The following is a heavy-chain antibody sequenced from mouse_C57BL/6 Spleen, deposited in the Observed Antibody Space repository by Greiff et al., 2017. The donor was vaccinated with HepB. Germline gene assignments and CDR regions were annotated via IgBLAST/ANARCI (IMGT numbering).Heavy chain of an antibody. J-gene: IGHJ2*01. Sequence: ESGPGLVKPSQSLSLTCSVTGYSITSGYYWNWIRQFPGNKLEWMGYISYDGSNNYNPSLKNRISITRDTSKNQFFLKLNSVTTEDTATYYCARELHFDYWGQGTTLTVSS. CDR3: ARELHFDY. V-gene: IGHV3-6*01. CDR2: ISYDGSN. CDR1: GYSITSGYY. D-gene: IGHD2-12*01.